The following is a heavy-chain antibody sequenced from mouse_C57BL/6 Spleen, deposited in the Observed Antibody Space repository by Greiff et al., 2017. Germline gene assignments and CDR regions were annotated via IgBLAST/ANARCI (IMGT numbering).Heavy chain of an antibody. V-gene: IGHV1-69*01. CDR2: IDPSDSYT. J-gene: IGHJ3*01. D-gene: IGHD2-4*01. CDR1: GYTFTSYW. CDR3: ARGEDYDVSWFAY. Sequence: QVQLKQPGAELVMPGASVKLSCKASGYTFTSYWMHWVKQRPGQGLEWIGEIDPSDSYTNYTQKFKGKSTLTVDKSSSTAYMQLSSLTSEDSAVYYCARGEDYDVSWFAYWGQGTLVTVSA.